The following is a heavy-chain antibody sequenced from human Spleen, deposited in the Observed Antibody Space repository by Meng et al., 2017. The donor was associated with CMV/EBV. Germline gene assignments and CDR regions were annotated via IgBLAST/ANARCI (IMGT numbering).Heavy chain of an antibody. CDR1: SGYY. J-gene: IGHJ4*02. CDR3: ARGPHYDILTGYYLRWGLDY. D-gene: IGHD3-9*01. V-gene: IGHV4-34*01. CDR2: SKHSGST. Sequence: SGYYWSWISQPPGKGREWMGESKHSGSTNYNPSLKSRVTISVDTSKNQFSLRLSSVTAADTAVYYCARGPHYDILTGYYLRWGLDYWGQGTLVTVSS.